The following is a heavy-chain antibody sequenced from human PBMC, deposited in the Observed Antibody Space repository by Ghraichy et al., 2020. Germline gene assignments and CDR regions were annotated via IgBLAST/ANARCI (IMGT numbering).Heavy chain of an antibody. Sequence: GESLNISCEASGFTFSHFWMHWVRQAPGKGLVWVSRIKDDETNTNYADSVRDRFTISRDNAKNTLYLQMNSLRTEDTAVYYCASAEFCGGDCSLDYWGQGTLVTVSS. CDR3: ASAEFCGGDCSLDY. V-gene: IGHV3-74*01. D-gene: IGHD2-21*01. CDR1: GFTFSHFW. J-gene: IGHJ4*02. CDR2: IKDDETNT.